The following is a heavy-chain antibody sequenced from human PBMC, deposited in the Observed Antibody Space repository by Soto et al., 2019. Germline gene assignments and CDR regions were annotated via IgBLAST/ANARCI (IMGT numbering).Heavy chain of an antibody. Sequence: EVQLVESGGGLVQPGRSLRLSCAASGFTFDYYAMHWVRQVPGKGLEWVSGISFNSGTVAYADSVKGRFTISRDNAKNSLFLQMNSLRAEDMAXXXXXXXXXQWLGTNAFDIWGQGTM. CDR1: GFTFDYYA. V-gene: IGHV3-9*03. J-gene: IGHJ3*02. CDR3: XXXXXQWLGTNAFDI. CDR2: ISFNSGTV. D-gene: IGHD6-19*01.